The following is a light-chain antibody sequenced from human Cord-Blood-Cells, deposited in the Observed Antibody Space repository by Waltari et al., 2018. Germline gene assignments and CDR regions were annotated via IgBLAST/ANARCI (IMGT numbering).Light chain of an antibody. J-gene: IGLJ2*01. CDR3: SSYTSSSTVV. CDR2: DVS. Sequence: GTSSDVGGYNYVSWYQQHPGKAPKLMIYDVSNRPSGVSNRFSGSKSGNTASLTISGLQAEDEADYYCSSYTSSSTVVFGGGTKLTVL. CDR1: SSDVGGYNY. V-gene: IGLV2-14*04.